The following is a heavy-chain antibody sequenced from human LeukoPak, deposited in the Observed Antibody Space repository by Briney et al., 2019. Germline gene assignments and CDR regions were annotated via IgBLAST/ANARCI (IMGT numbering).Heavy chain of an antibody. Sequence: PSETLSLTCAVYGGSFSGNYWSWIRQSPGKGLEWVGEINHSGSTNYNPSLKSRVTISVDTSKKQFSLKLRSVTAADTAVYYCARASWGGRWFDPWGQGTLVTVSS. CDR2: INHSGST. V-gene: IGHV4-34*01. J-gene: IGHJ5*02. CDR3: ARASWGGRWFDP. D-gene: IGHD3-16*01. CDR1: GGSFSGNY.